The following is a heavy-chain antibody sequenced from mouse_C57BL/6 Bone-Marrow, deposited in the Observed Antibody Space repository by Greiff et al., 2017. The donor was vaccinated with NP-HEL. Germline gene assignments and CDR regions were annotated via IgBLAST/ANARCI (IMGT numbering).Heavy chain of an antibody. CDR3: SIHHCSNFYWYFDV. V-gene: IGHV5-6*01. CDR2: ISSGGSYT. D-gene: IGHD2-5*01. Sequence: VQLVESGGDLVKPGGSLKLSCAASGFTFSSYGMSWVRQTPDKRLEWVATISSGGSYTYYPDSVKGRFTITRDNAKNTLYLQMSSLKSEDTAMYYCSIHHCSNFYWYFDVWGTGTTVTVSS. J-gene: IGHJ1*03. CDR1: GFTFSSYG.